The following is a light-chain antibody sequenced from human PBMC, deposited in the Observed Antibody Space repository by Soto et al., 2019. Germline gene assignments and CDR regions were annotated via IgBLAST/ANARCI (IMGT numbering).Light chain of an antibody. CDR2: GNN. CDR1: SSNIGRNY. CDR3: AAWDDSLSVV. Sequence: QAVVTQPPSASGTPGQRVTIACSGSSSNIGRNYVYWYQQVPGTAPKLLIYGNNHRPSGVPDRFSGSKSGTAASLAIDGLRSEDEAAYYCAAWDDSLSVVFGGGTKVTVL. J-gene: IGLJ2*01. V-gene: IGLV1-47*01.